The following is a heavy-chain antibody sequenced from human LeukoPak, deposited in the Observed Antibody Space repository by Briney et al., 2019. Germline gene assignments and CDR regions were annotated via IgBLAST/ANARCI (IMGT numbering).Heavy chain of an antibody. Sequence: PSQTLSLTCTVSGGSTNTGGYFWSWIRQPPGKGLEWIGYVFRTGRTSYNPSLDSRVTISVDRSKNQFSLKLSSVAAADTAVYYRARAGGYCSSTSCHFDYWGQGTLVTVSS. J-gene: IGHJ4*02. D-gene: IGHD2-2*01. CDR3: ARAGGYCSSTSCHFDY. CDR1: GGSTNTGGYF. V-gene: IGHV4-30-2*01. CDR2: VFRTGRT.